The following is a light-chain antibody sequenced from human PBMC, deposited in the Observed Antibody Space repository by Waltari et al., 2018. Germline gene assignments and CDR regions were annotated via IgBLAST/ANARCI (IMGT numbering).Light chain of an antibody. Sequence: QSALTQPASVSGSPGQSITISCTGTSSDVGSYNLVSWYQQHPGKAPNLRIYEGSKRPSGFSNRFSGSKSGNTASLTISGLQAEDEADYYCCSYAGSSTYVFGTGTKVTVL. V-gene: IGLV2-23*01. CDR1: SSDVGSYNL. CDR3: CSYAGSSTYV. CDR2: EGS. J-gene: IGLJ1*01.